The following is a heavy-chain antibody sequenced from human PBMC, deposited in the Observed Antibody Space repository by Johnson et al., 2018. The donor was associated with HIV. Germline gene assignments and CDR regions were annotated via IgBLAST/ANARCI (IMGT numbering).Heavy chain of an antibody. CDR1: GFTFSSYA. D-gene: IGHD3-10*01. CDR3: AREVRGARGGFEI. J-gene: IGHJ3*02. CDR2: ISYDGSNK. V-gene: IGHV3-30-3*01. Sequence: QVLLVESGGGVVQPGRSLRLSCAASGFTFSSYAMHWVRQAPGKGLEWVAVISYDGSNKYYADSVKGRFTISRDNSKNTVYLQMNSRRAEDTAVYYCAREVRGARGGFEIGGQGTMVTVSS.